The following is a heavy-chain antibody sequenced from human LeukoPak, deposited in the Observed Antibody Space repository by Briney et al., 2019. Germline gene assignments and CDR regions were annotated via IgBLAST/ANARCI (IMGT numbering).Heavy chain of an antibody. CDR1: GGSISSYY. J-gene: IGHJ3*02. Sequence: SETLSLTCTASGGSISSYYWSWIRQPPGKGLEWIGYIYYSGSTNYNPSLKSRVTISVDTSKNQFSLKLSSVTAADTAVYYCARLGHDYVWGSYRYTAAFDIWGQGTMVTVSS. V-gene: IGHV4-59*08. CDR2: IYYSGST. CDR3: ARLGHDYVWGSYRYTAAFDI. D-gene: IGHD3-16*02.